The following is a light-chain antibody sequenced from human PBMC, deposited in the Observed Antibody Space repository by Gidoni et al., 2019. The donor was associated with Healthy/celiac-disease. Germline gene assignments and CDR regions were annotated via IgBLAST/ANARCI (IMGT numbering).Light chain of an antibody. CDR2: GAS. V-gene: IGKV3-20*01. Sequence: EFVLTQSPGTLSLSPGERATLSCRASQSISSNYLAWYQQKPGQAPRLLIYGASTRATGIPDRFSGSGSGTDFTLTISRLEPEDFAVYYCQHYGNSPPYTFGQGTKLEIK. CDR3: QHYGNSPPYT. J-gene: IGKJ2*01. CDR1: QSISSNY.